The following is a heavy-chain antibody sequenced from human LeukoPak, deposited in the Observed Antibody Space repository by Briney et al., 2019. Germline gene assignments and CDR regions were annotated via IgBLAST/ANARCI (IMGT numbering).Heavy chain of an antibody. Sequence: GGSLRLSCAASGFTFSSYGMHWVRQAPGKGLEWVAVIWYDGSNKYYADSVKGRFTISRDNSKNTLYLQMNSLRAEDTAVYYCERDPCGGDCYACHIWGQGTMVTVSS. CDR3: ERDPCGGDCYACHI. CDR2: IWYDGSNK. D-gene: IGHD2-21*02. V-gene: IGHV3-33*01. J-gene: IGHJ3*02. CDR1: GFTFSSYG.